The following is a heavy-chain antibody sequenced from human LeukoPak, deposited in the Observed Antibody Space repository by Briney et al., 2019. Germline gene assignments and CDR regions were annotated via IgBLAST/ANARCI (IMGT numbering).Heavy chain of an antibody. CDR3: ARDGSYNYYFDY. J-gene: IGHJ4*02. D-gene: IGHD1-26*01. V-gene: IGHV3-74*01. CDR1: GFTFSSYW. CDR2: INSDGSST. Sequence: PGGSLRLSCAASGFTFSSYWMHWVRHGPGKGLVWVSRINSDGSSTSYADSVKGRFTISRDNSKNTLYLQMNSLRAEDTAVYYCARDGSYNYYFDYWGQGTLVTVSS.